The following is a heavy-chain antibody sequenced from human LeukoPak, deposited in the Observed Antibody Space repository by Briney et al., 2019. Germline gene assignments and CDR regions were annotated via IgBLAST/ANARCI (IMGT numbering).Heavy chain of an antibody. Sequence: SETLSLTCTVSGGSISSGDYYWSWIRQPPGKGLEWIVYIYYSGSTYYNPSLKSRVTISVDTSKNQFSLKLSSVTAADTAVYYCARGPSIAALVNWFDPWGQGTLVTVSS. J-gene: IGHJ5*02. V-gene: IGHV4-30-4*01. CDR1: GGSISSGDYY. CDR3: ARGPSIAALVNWFDP. CDR2: IYYSGST. D-gene: IGHD6-6*01.